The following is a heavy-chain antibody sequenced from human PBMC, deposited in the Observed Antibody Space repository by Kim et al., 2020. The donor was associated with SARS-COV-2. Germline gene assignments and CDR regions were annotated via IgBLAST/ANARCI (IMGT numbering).Heavy chain of an antibody. V-gene: IGHV3-7*03. CDR3: TRDNGFGSY. J-gene: IGHJ4*02. Sequence: TGKAYVGSVKGRFTNSRDNAKNLLYLQMNNLRAEDTAVYYCTRDNGFGSYWGQGALVTVSS. D-gene: IGHD2-8*01. CDR2: TGK.